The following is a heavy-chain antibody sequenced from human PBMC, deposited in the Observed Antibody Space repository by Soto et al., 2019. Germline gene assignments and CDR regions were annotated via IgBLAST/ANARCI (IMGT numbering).Heavy chain of an antibody. V-gene: IGHV3-30*03. Sequence: GGSLRLSCAASGFTFSSYWMSWVRQAPGKGLEWVAVISYDGSNKYYADSVKGRFTISRDNSKNTLYLQMNSLRAEDTAVYYCAGSMPMIGGTFDPWGQGTLVTVSS. D-gene: IGHD3-22*01. CDR1: GFTFSSYW. CDR2: ISYDGSNK. J-gene: IGHJ5*02. CDR3: AGSMPMIGGTFDP.